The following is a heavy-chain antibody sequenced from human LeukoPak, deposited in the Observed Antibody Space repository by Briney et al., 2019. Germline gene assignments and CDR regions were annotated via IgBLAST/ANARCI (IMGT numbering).Heavy chain of an antibody. V-gene: IGHV4-59*12. D-gene: IGHD2-2*01. CDR1: GGSISSYY. Sequence: SETLSLTCTVSGGSISSYYWSWIRQPPGKGLEWIGYIYYSGSTNYNPSLKSRVTISVDTSKNQFSLKLSSVTAADTAVYYCARRVVVVPAAIDYWGQGTLVTVSS. CDR2: IYYSGST. J-gene: IGHJ4*02. CDR3: ARRVVVVPAAIDY.